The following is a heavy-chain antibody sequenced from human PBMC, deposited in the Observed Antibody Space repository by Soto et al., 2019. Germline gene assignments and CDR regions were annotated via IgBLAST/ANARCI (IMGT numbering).Heavy chain of an antibody. J-gene: IGHJ5*02. V-gene: IGHV4-34*01. CDR3: ASRTLLWFGLSLDP. Sequence: SETLSLTCAVYGGSFSGYYWSWIRQPPGKGLEWIGEINHSGSTNYNPSLKSRVTISVDTSKNQFSLKLSSVTAADTAVYYCASRTLLWFGLSLDPWGQGTLVTVSS. D-gene: IGHD3-10*01. CDR2: INHSGST. CDR1: GGSFSGYY.